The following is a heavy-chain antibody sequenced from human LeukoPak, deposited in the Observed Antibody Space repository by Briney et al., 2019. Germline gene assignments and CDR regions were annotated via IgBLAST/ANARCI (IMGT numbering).Heavy chain of an antibody. CDR2: IYSGGST. D-gene: IGHD3-10*01. Sequence: ESLTLSWAECGVGIGSSCMYWVRQAKGKGLEWDSVIYSGGSTSYADSVKGRFTISRDNSKTTLYLQMTSLRAEATAVYYCARGNPWFGESDGMDVWGQGNTVTVSS. CDR3: ARGNPWFGESDGMDV. CDR1: GVGIGSSC. J-gene: IGHJ6*02. V-gene: IGHV3-53*01.